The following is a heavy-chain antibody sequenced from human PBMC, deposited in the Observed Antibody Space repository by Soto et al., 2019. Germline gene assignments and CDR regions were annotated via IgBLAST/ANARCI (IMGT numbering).Heavy chain of an antibody. V-gene: IGHV4-39*02. Sequence: QLQLQESGPGLVKPSETLSLTCTVSGGSISSSSYYWGWIRQPPGKGLEWIGSIYYSGSTYYNPSLKSRVTISVDTPKNHFSLKLSSVTAADTAVYYCATQEVGGSYVYTFDPWGQGTLVTVSS. CDR1: GGSISSSSYY. J-gene: IGHJ5*02. D-gene: IGHD1-26*01. CDR3: ATQEVGGSYVYTFDP. CDR2: IYYSGST.